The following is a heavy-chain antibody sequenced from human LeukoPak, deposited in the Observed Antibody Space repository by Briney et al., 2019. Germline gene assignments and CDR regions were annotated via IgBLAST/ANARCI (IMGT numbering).Heavy chain of an antibody. CDR1: GFTVSNNY. Sequence: GGSLTLSCAASGFTVSNNYMNWVRRAPGKGLEWVSLIYGGGSTNFSDSVKGRFTISRDTSKNTLYLQMNSLRVEDTAVYYCARWAGQSTAWYPALFDYWGQGTLVTVSS. V-gene: IGHV3-53*01. CDR2: IYGGGST. J-gene: IGHJ4*02. D-gene: IGHD6-13*01. CDR3: ARWAGQSTAWYPALFDY.